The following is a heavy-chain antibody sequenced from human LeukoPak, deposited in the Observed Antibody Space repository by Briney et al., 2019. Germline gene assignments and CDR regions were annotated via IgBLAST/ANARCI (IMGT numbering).Heavy chain of an antibody. V-gene: IGHV5-51*01. CDR2: IYPGDSDT. CDR1: GYSFTSYW. CDR3: ARISDYDFWSGYYLDPFDP. D-gene: IGHD3-3*01. Sequence: EESLKISCKGSGYSFTSYWIGWVRQMPGKGLEWMGIIYPGDSDTRYSPSFQGQVTISADKSISTAYLQWSSLKASDTAMYYCARISDYDFWSGYYLDPFDPWGQGTLVTVSS. J-gene: IGHJ5*02.